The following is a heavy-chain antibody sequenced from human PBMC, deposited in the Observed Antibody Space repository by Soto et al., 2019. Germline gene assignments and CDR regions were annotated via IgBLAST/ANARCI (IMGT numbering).Heavy chain of an antibody. D-gene: IGHD2-2*01. J-gene: IGHJ5*02. Sequence: GGSLRLSCAASGFTFSSYSMNWVRQAPGKGLEWVSYISSSSSTIYYADSVKGRFTISRDNAKNSLYLQMNSLRAEDTAVYYCARRVVVPAAMDVANWFDPWGQGTLVTVSS. V-gene: IGHV3-48*01. CDR3: ARRVVVPAAMDVANWFDP. CDR1: GFTFSSYS. CDR2: ISSSSSTI.